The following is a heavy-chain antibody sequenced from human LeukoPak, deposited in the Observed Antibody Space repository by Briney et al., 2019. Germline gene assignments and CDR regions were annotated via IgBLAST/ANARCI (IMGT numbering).Heavy chain of an antibody. J-gene: IGHJ4*02. CDR3: ARESDGGGYRFDY. D-gene: IGHD3-22*01. V-gene: IGHV3-48*03. CDR2: ISSSGDRTL. CDR1: GFTFSGYE. Sequence: GGSLRLSCAASGFTFSGYEMIWVRQAPGQGLEWLSYISSSGDRTLYYAGSVKGRFTVSRDNAKNSLYLQMNALTTEDTALYFCARESDGGGYRFDYWGQGALVTVSS.